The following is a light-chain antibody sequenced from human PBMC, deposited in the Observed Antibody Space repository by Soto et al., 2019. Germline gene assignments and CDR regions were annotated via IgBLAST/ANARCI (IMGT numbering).Light chain of an antibody. CDR1: RSVSDTL. CDR2: GTS. Sequence: EIVLPQSPGTLSLSPGERATLSCRSDRSVSDTLLTWFPQKPGQAPRLLIFGTSNRAPGIPDRFSGSGSGTDFTLTISRLEPDDCAGYYCQHYGDSSWTFGQGTKVEIK. J-gene: IGKJ1*01. CDR3: QHYGDSSWT. V-gene: IGKV3-20*01.